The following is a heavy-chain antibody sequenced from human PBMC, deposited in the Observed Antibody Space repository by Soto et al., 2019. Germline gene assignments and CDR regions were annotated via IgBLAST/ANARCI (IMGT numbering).Heavy chain of an antibody. D-gene: IGHD2-21*01. Sequence: GGSLRLSCAASGFTFSSYGMHWVRQAPGKGLEWVAVISYDGSNKYYADSVKGRFTISRDNSKNTLYLQMNSLRAEDTAVYYCAKDLLGGGDFDYWGQGTLVTSPQ. J-gene: IGHJ4*02. CDR3: AKDLLGGGDFDY. CDR2: ISYDGSNK. V-gene: IGHV3-30*18. CDR1: GFTFSSYG.